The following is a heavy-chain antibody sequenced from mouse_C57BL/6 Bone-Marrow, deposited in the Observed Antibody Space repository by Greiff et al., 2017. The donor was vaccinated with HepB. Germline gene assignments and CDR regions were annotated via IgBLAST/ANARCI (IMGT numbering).Heavy chain of an antibody. D-gene: IGHD1-1*01. J-gene: IGHJ1*03. CDR2: IDPSDSYT. Sequence: VQLQQSGAELVRPGASVKLSCTASGFNIKDDYMHWVKQRPEQGLEWIGEIDPSDSYTNYNQKFKGKATLTVDTSSSTAYMQLSSLTSEDSAVYYCATLLPPYWYFDVWGTGTTVPVSS. CDR3: ATLLPPYWYFDV. CDR1: GFNIKDDY. V-gene: IGHV1-50*01.